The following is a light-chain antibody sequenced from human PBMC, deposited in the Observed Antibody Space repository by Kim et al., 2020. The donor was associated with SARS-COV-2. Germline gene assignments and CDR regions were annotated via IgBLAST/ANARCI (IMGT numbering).Light chain of an antibody. CDR3: QQTDGFPIT. CDR2: AAS. J-gene: IGKJ5*01. CDR1: QDISKW. Sequence: DIQMTQSPSSVSASIGDRVSITCRASQDISKWLAWYQQEPGKAPKLLIYAASTLHRGVPSRFSGSGSGTYFTLTISSLQPEDFATYFCQQTDGFPITFGQGTRLEIK. V-gene: IGKV1D-12*01.